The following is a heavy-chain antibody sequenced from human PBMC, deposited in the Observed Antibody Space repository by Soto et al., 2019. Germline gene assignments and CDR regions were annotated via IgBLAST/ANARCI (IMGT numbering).Heavy chain of an antibody. CDR3: ARGGEWLQLDY. Sequence: QVQLVQSGAEVKKPGASVRVSCKASGYNFTSYYMHWVRQAPGQGLEWMGIVNPNGGGTSYAQKFQGGVTMTWDTSTSTVYMELTGLRSEDTAVYYCARGGEWLQLDYWGQGTLVNVSS. V-gene: IGHV1-46*01. CDR1: GYNFTSYY. J-gene: IGHJ4*02. D-gene: IGHD5-12*01. CDR2: VNPNGGGT.